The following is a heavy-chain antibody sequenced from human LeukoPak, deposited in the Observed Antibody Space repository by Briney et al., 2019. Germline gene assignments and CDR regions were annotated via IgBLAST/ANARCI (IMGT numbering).Heavy chain of an antibody. D-gene: IGHD2-15*01. CDR2: IYYSGSS. Sequence: SQTLSLTCTVSGGSISSGGYYWSWIRQHPGKGLEWIGYIYYSGSSYYNPSLKSRITISVDTSRNQFSLQLSSVTAADTAVYYCARIHRYCSGGACYVLDNWGQGTLVAVSS. CDR3: ARIHRYCSGGACYVLDN. CDR1: GGSISSGGYY. J-gene: IGHJ4*02. V-gene: IGHV4-31*03.